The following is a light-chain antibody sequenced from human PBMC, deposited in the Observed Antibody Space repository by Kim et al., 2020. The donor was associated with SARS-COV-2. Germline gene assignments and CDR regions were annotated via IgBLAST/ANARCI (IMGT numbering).Light chain of an antibody. CDR3: QSADGSGTYV. Sequence: SYELTQPPSVSVSPGQTARITCSGDALPEKQTYWYQQKSGQAPLLLIYKDSERPSGIPGRFSGSSSGTTVTLTISGVQEEDDADYYCQSADGSGTYVFGT. V-gene: IGLV3-25*03. CDR2: KDS. J-gene: IGLJ1*01. CDR1: ALPEKQ.